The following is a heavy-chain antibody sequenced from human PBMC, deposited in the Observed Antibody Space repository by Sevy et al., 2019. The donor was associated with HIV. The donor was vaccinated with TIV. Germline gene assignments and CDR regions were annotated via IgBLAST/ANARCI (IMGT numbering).Heavy chain of an antibody. V-gene: IGHV1-18*01. CDR3: ARDLRSSGWRGYYFDY. J-gene: IGHJ4*02. CDR2: ISAYNGNT. Sequence: ASVKVSCKASGYTFTSYGISWVRQAPGQGLEWMGWISAYNGNTNYAQKLQGRVTMTTDTSTSTAYMELRSLRSDNTAVYYCARDLRSSGWRGYYFDYWGQGTLVTVSS. CDR1: GYTFTSYG. D-gene: IGHD6-19*01.